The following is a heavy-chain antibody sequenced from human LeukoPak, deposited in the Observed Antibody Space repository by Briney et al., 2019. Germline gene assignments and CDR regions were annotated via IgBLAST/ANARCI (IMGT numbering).Heavy chain of an antibody. Sequence: ASVKVSCKASGYTFINYGISWVRQAPGQGLEWMGWISPYNDNTRYTQNLQGRVTMTTDTSTGTAYMELRSLRSDDTAIYYCARDLREIISVAGFDPWGQGTLVTVYS. V-gene: IGHV1-18*01. CDR2: ISPYNDNT. D-gene: IGHD6-19*01. CDR1: GYTFINYG. CDR3: ARDLREIISVAGFDP. J-gene: IGHJ5*02.